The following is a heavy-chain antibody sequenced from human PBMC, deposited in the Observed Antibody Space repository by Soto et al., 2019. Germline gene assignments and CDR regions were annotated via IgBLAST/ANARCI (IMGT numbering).Heavy chain of an antibody. D-gene: IGHD2-2*01. V-gene: IGHV3-30*18. CDR3: AKDRGNIVVVPAAMRARYYYGMDV. CDR1: GFTFSSYG. Sequence: PGGSLRLSCAASGFTFSSYGMHWVRQAPGKGLEWVAVISYDGSNKYYADSVKGRFTISRDNSKNTLYLQMNSLRAEDTAVYYCAKDRGNIVVVPAAMRARYYYGMDVGGQGTTVTVSS. J-gene: IGHJ6*02. CDR2: ISYDGSNK.